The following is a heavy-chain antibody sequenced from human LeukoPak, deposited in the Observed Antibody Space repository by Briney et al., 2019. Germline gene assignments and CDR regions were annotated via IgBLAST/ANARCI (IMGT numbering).Heavy chain of an antibody. J-gene: IGHJ4*02. Sequence: GGSLRLSWAAAGFTVSSNYMSWVRQAPGKGLEWVSVIYSGGSTYYADSVKGRFTISRDNSKNTLYLQMNSLRAEDTAVYYCARRLPTAWGADYWGQGTLVTVSS. CDR3: ARRLPTAWGADY. CDR1: GFTVSSNY. CDR2: IYSGGST. D-gene: IGHD7-27*01. V-gene: IGHV3-53*01.